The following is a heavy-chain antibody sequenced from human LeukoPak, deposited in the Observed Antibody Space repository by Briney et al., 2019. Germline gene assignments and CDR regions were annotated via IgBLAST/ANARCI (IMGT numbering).Heavy chain of an antibody. CDR3: ARRYDSSGYYYYYYGMDV. Sequence: ASVKVSCKASGYTFTSYGISWVRQAPGQGLEWTGWISAYNGNTNYAQKLQGRVTMTTDTSTSTAYMELRSLRSDDTAVYYCARRYDSSGYYYYYYGMDVWGQGTTVTVSS. V-gene: IGHV1-18*01. CDR1: GYTFTSYG. D-gene: IGHD3-22*01. CDR2: ISAYNGNT. J-gene: IGHJ6*02.